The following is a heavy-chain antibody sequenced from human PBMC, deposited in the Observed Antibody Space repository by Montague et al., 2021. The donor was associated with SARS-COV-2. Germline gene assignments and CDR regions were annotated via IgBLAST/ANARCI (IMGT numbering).Heavy chain of an antibody. V-gene: IGHV4-59*11. CDR1: GGSISGHY. Sequence: SETLSLTCSVYGGSISGHYWSWIRQPPGKGLEFVGYLHHSGSTSYNFSHRSRVTLSLATSKNQFSLQLRSMTAADTAVYYCARGGGGFALDYWGQGTLVTVSS. CDR3: ARGGGGFALDY. CDR2: LHHSGST. D-gene: IGHD4-23*01. J-gene: IGHJ4*02.